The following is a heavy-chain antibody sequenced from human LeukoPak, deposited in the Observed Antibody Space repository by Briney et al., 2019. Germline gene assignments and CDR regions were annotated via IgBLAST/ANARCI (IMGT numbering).Heavy chain of an antibody. D-gene: IGHD6-19*01. V-gene: IGHV1-69*05. J-gene: IGHJ4*02. CDR3: ARDRTKLKVQWLVPMDY. CDR2: IIPIFGTA. Sequence: SVKVSCKASGGTFSSYAISWVRQAPGQGLEWMGGIIPIFGTANYAQKLQGRVTMTTDTSTSTAYMELRSLRSDDTAVYYCARDRTKLKVQWLVPMDYWGQGTLVTVSS. CDR1: GGTFSSYA.